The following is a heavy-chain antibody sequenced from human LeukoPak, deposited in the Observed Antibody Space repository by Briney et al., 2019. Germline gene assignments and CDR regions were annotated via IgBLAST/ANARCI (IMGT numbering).Heavy chain of an antibody. CDR3: ARDRGYYDISTGYYSINWYFDL. D-gene: IGHD3-9*01. CDR2: INPSGGGT. CDR1: GYTFTSYY. Sequence: GASVKVSCKASGYTFTSYYMHWVRQAPGQGLEWMGIINPSGGGTSYAQKFQGRVTMTRDTSTSTVYMELSSLRSEDTAVYYCARDRGYYDISTGYYSINWYFDLWGRGTLVTVSS. V-gene: IGHV1-46*01. J-gene: IGHJ2*01.